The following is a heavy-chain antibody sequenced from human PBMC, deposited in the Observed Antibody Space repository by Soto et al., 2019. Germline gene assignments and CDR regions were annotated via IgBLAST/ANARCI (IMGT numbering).Heavy chain of an antibody. CDR1: GGSISSGGYY. D-gene: IGHD3-22*01. CDR2: IYYSGST. J-gene: IGHJ3*02. CDR3: ARDSDIYDSSGFDAFDI. V-gene: IGHV4-31*03. Sequence: QVQLQESGPGLVKPSQTLSLTCTVSGGSISSGGYYWSWIRQHPGNGLEWIGYIYYSGSTYYNTSRKSRVTMSVDTSKHQFSLKLSSVTAADTAVYYCARDSDIYDSSGFDAFDIWGQGTMVTVSS.